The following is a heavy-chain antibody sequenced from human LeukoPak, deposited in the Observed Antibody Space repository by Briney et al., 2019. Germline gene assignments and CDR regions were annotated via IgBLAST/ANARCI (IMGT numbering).Heavy chain of an antibody. J-gene: IGHJ4*02. D-gene: IGHD6-13*01. Sequence: GASVKVSCKASAYTFANYAISWLRQAPGQGLEWMGWISVSNGNTNYAQKLQGRVTMTTDTSTSTAYMELRSLRSDDTAVYYCARDIAAAGGDYWGQGTLVTVSS. CDR2: ISVSNGNT. CDR1: AYTFANYA. CDR3: ARDIAAAGGDY. V-gene: IGHV1-18*01.